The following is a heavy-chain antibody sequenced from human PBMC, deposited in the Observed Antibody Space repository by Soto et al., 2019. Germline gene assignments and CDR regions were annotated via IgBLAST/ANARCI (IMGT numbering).Heavy chain of an antibody. J-gene: IGHJ4*02. V-gene: IGHV1-2*02. D-gene: IGHD6-13*01. CDR2: IHPNSGGT. Sequence: QVQLVQSGAEVKKPGASVKVSCKASGYTFTGYYMHWLRQAPGQGLEWMGWIHPNSGGTRCAQKFQGRVTMTRDTSISTAYKELSGLRSDDTAVYYCAREGGIGAAAYFDYWGQGTLVTVSS. CDR1: GYTFTGYY. CDR3: AREGGIGAAAYFDY.